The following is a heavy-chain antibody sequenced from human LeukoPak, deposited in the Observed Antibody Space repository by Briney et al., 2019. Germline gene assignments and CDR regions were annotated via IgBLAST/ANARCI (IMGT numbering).Heavy chain of an antibody. CDR2: INPSGVST. D-gene: IGHD3-3*01. CDR1: GDSFTSYY. Sequence: ASVKVSCKASGDSFTSYYMHWERQAPGQGIEWMGIINPSGVSTSYAQKFQGRVTMTSDTSTSTVYMELSSLRSEDTAVYYCARDPVTIFGVNYYMDVWGKGTTVTVSS. CDR3: ARDPVTIFGVNYYMDV. V-gene: IGHV1-46*01. J-gene: IGHJ6*03.